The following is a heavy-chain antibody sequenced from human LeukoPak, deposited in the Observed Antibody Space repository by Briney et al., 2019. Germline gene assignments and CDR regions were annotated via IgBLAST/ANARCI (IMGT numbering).Heavy chain of an antibody. CDR1: GYTFTDYP. D-gene: IGHD2-2*02. CDR3: ASARGGCSRTSCYIAY. Sequence: ASVKVSCKASGYTFTDYPMGWVRQAPGQGLEWMGWINTETRDPTYAQGFTGRFVFSLDTSVSTAFLQNNSLTAEDTGVYYCASARGGCSRTSCYIAYWGQGTLVTVSS. CDR2: INTETRDP. V-gene: IGHV7-4-1*02. J-gene: IGHJ4*02.